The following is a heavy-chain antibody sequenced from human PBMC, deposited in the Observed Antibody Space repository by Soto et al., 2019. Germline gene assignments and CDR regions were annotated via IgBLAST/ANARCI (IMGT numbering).Heavy chain of an antibody. D-gene: IGHD3-16*01. Sequence: ASVKVSCKASGYTFTSYAMHWVRQAPGQRLEWMGWINAGNGNTKYSQKFQGRVTITRDTSASTAYMELSSLRSEDTAVYYCATLSYGLNYYYYGMDVWGQGTTVTVSS. J-gene: IGHJ6*02. CDR3: ATLSYGLNYYYYGMDV. CDR1: GYTFTSYA. CDR2: INAGNGNT. V-gene: IGHV1-3*01.